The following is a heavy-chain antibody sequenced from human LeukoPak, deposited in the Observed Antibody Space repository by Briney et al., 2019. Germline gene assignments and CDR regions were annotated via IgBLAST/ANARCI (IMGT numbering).Heavy chain of an antibody. V-gene: IGHV3-30-3*01. Sequence: PGGSLRLSCAASGFTFSSYAVHWVRQAPGKGLEWVAVISYDGSNKYYAASVKGRFTISRDNSKNTLYLQMNSLRAEDTAVYYCARDSLRQQLVMDYWGQGTLVTVSS. CDR1: GFTFSSYA. CDR2: ISYDGSNK. D-gene: IGHD6-13*01. J-gene: IGHJ4*02. CDR3: ARDSLRQQLVMDY.